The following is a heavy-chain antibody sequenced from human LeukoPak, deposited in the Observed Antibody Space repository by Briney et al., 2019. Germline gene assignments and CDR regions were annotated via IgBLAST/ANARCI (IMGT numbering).Heavy chain of an antibody. V-gene: IGHV4-34*01. D-gene: IGHD6-19*01. Sequence: KPSETLPLTCAVYGGSFSGYYWSWIRQPPGKGLEWIGEINHSGSTNYNPSLKSRVTISVDTSKNQFSLKLSSVTAADTAVYYCARGPLSGWPPHYDALDIWGQGTMVTVSS. J-gene: IGHJ3*02. CDR1: GGSFSGYY. CDR2: INHSGST. CDR3: ARGPLSGWPPHYDALDI.